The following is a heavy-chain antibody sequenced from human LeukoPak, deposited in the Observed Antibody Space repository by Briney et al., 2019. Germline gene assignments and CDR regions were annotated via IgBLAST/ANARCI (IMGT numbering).Heavy chain of an antibody. J-gene: IGHJ3*02. CDR2: IIPIFGTA. V-gene: IGHV1-69*13. CDR3: ARVGYYDSSGYRLAARAFDI. CDR1: AGAFSSYA. D-gene: IGHD3-22*01. Sequence: SVKVSCKASAGAFSSYANGWVRQPPGQGLEWLGGIIPIFGTANYAQKFQGRVTITADESTSTAYMELSSLRSEDTAVYYCARVGYYDSSGYRLAARAFDIWGQGTMVTVSS.